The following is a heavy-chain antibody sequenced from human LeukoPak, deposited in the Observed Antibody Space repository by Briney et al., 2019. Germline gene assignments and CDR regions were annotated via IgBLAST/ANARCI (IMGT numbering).Heavy chain of an antibody. CDR1: GFTFSSYG. D-gene: IGHD2-2*01. CDR2: ISSSSSYI. V-gene: IGHV3-21*01. CDR3: ARDQLDVVVPARDMDV. J-gene: IGHJ6*03. Sequence: GRSLRLSCAASGFTFSSYGMHWVRQAPGKGLEWVSSISSSSSYIYYADSVKGRFTISRDNAKNSLYLQMNSLRAEDTAVYYCARDQLDVVVPARDMDVWGKGTTVTVSS.